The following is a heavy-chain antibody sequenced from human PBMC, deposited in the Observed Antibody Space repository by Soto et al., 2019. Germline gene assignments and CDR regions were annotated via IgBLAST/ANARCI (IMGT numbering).Heavy chain of an antibody. CDR3: ARHPDCSSTSCYVDY. CDR2: VYYSGST. J-gene: IGHJ4*02. D-gene: IGHD2-2*01. V-gene: IGHV4-59*08. Sequence: SETLSLTCTVSGASISNYYWSWIRQPPGKGLEWIGYVYYSGSTNYNPALNSRVTISRDTSKNRFSLKLTSVTAADTAVYYCARHPDCSSTSCYVDYWGQGILVPVSS. CDR1: GASISNYY.